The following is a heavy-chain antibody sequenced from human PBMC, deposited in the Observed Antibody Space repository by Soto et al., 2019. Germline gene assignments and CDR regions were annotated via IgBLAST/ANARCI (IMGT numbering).Heavy chain of an antibody. D-gene: IGHD2-8*01. J-gene: IGHJ5*02. CDR3: AREVRDIVLMVYPETGWFDP. V-gene: IGHV3-30-3*01. Sequence: QVQLVESGGGVVQPGRSLRLSCAASGFTFSSYAMHWVRQAPGKGLEWVAVISYDGSNKYYADSVKGRFTISRDNSKNTLYLQMNSLRAEDTAVYYCAREVRDIVLMVYPETGWFDPWGQGTLVTVSS. CDR2: ISYDGSNK. CDR1: GFTFSSYA.